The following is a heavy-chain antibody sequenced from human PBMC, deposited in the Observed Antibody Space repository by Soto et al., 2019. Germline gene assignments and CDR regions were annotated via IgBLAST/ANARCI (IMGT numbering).Heavy chain of an antibody. CDR2: ISSSSTYI. J-gene: IGHJ5*02. Sequence: EVQLVESGGGLVKPGGSLRLSCAASGFTFSSYNMNWVRQAPGKGLEWVSSISSSSTYIYYADSVKGRITSTRDNAKNSLYLQMNSLRAEDTAVYYCARETIYDMLTSSYGNWFDPWGQGTLVTVSS. CDR3: ARETIYDMLTSSYGNWFDP. D-gene: IGHD3-9*01. V-gene: IGHV3-21*01. CDR1: GFTFSSYN.